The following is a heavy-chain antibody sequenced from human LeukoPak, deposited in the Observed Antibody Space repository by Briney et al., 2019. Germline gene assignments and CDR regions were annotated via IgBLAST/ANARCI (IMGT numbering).Heavy chain of an antibody. Sequence: GGSLRLSCAASGFTFSSYAMSWVRQAPGKGLEWVSAISGSGGSTYCADSVKGRFTISRDNSKNTLYLQMNSLRAEDTAVYYCAKHVGVVAATSYYFDYWGQGTLVTVSS. CDR1: GFTFSSYA. V-gene: IGHV3-23*01. D-gene: IGHD2-15*01. CDR2: ISGSGGST. CDR3: AKHVGVVAATSYYFDY. J-gene: IGHJ4*02.